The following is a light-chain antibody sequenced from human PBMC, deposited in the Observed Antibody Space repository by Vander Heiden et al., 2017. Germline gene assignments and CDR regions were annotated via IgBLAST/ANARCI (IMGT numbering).Light chain of an antibody. CDR1: SSNIGSNY. CDR2: RNN. V-gene: IGLV1-47*01. Sequence: QSVLTPPPSASGPPGQRVTFSCSGSSSNIGSNYVSWYLQLPGTAPKLLSYRNNQRPSGVPDRFSGSKSGTSASLAISGLRSEDEADYYCATWDDSLSGGVFGTGTKVTVL. CDR3: ATWDDSLSGGV. J-gene: IGLJ1*01.